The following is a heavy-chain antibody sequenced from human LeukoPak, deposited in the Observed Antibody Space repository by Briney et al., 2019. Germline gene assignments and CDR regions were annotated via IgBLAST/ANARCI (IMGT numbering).Heavy chain of an antibody. CDR2: INSDGSST. D-gene: IGHD2-2*03. J-gene: IGHJ4*02. V-gene: IGHV3-74*03. CDR1: GFTVSSSY. CDR3: ARVDPKAPGDYS. Sequence: PGGSLRLSCAASGFTVSSSYMSWVRQAPGKGLVWVSRINSDGSSTKYADSVKGRFTISRDNAKNTLYVQMNNLRAEDTAVYYCARVDPKAPGDYSWGRGTLVTVSS.